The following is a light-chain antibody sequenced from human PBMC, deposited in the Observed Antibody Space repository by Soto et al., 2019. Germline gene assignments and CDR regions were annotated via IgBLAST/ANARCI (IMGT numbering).Light chain of an antibody. CDR1: SSDVGIYNY. J-gene: IGLJ1*01. CDR2: EVS. CDR3: SSYTTSSTRV. V-gene: IGLV2-14*01. Sequence: QSVLTQPASVSGSPGQSIAISCTGSSSDVGIYNYVSWYQQHPGKVPKLIIYEVSNRPSGVSNRFSGSKSGNTASLTISGLQAEDEADYYCSSYTTSSTRVFGTGTKV.